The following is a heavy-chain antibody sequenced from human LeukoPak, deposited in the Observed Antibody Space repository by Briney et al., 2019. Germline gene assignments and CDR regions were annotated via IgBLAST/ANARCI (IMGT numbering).Heavy chain of an antibody. CDR2: IKSKTDGGTT. D-gene: IGHD3-10*01. CDR1: GSTFSNAW. Sequence: PGGSLRLSCAASGSTFSNAWMTWVRQAPGKGLEWVGRIKSKTDGGTTDYAAPVKGRFTISRDDSKDTLYLQMNSLKTEDTAVYYCTTSVLRGVISNYWGQGTLVTVSS. CDR3: TTSVLRGVISNY. J-gene: IGHJ4*02. V-gene: IGHV3-15*01.